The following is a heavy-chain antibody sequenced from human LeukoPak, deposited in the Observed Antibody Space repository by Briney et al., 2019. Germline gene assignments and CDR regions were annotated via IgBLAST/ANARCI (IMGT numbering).Heavy chain of an antibody. J-gene: IGHJ1*01. D-gene: IGHD1-26*01. V-gene: IGHV3-21*01. CDR2: ISGSSNYI. Sequence: TGGSLRLSCAASGFTFSDYTMNWVRLAPGKGLEWVSSISGSSNYIYYADSVKGRFTISRGNAKNSLYLQMNSLRVEDTAVYYCARDPKSGSYSAEYFQHWGQGTLVTVSS. CDR1: GFTFSDYT. CDR3: ARDPKSGSYSAEYFQH.